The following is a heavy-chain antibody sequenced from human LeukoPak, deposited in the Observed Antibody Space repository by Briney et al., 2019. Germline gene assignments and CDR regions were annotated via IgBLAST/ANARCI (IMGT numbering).Heavy chain of an antibody. CDR3: ARASGPALGGTFDY. V-gene: IGHV1-2*02. Sequence: ASVKVSCKASGYSFTGYHMHWVRQASGQGLEWMGWINPTNGDTSYRQNFQGRLTLTTDTSMNTVYMEMTRLTSDDTAVYFCARASGPALGGTFDYWGPGTLVTVSS. D-gene: IGHD3-3*01. CDR1: GYSFTGYH. CDR2: INPTNGDT. J-gene: IGHJ4*02.